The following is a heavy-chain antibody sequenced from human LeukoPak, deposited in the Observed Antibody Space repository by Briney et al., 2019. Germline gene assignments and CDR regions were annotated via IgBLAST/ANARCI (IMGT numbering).Heavy chain of an antibody. Sequence: ASVKVSCKASGGTFSSYAISWVRQAPGQGLEWMGRMIPIFGTANYAQKFQGRVTITTDESTSTAYMELSSLRSEDTAVYYCAAPTIDCSSWYYYWGQGTLVTVSS. CDR3: AAPTIDCSSWYYY. CDR2: MIPIFGTA. J-gene: IGHJ4*02. CDR1: GGTFSSYA. D-gene: IGHD6-13*01. V-gene: IGHV1-69*05.